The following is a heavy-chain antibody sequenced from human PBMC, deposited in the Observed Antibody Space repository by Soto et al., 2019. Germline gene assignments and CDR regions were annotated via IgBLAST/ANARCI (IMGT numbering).Heavy chain of an antibody. Sequence: GASVKVSCKASGYTFTSYCISWVRHAPGQGLEWMGWISAYNGNTNYAQKLQGRVTMTTDTSTSTAYMELRSLRSDDTAVYYCARDVLRYFDWADVFDYWGQGTLVTVSS. CDR3: ARDVLRYFDWADVFDY. CDR2: ISAYNGNT. D-gene: IGHD3-9*01. CDR1: GYTFTSYC. V-gene: IGHV1-18*01. J-gene: IGHJ4*02.